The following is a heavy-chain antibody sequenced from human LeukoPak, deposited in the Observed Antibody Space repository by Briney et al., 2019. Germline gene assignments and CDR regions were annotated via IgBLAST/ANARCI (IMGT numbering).Heavy chain of an antibody. CDR1: GFTVSSNC. CDR3: AKRKYYDSSGLDCAFDI. V-gene: IGHV3-23*01. Sequence: GGSLRLSCAASGFTVSSNCMSWVRQAPGKGLEWVSAISGSGGSTYYADSVKGRFTISRDNSKNTLYLQMNRLRAEDTAVYYCAKRKYYDSSGLDCAFDIWGQGTMVTVSS. J-gene: IGHJ3*02. CDR2: ISGSGGST. D-gene: IGHD3-22*01.